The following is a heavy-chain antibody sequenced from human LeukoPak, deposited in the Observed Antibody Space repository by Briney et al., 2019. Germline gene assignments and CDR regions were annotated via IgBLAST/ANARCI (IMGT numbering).Heavy chain of an antibody. Sequence: GASVKVSCKASGGTFSSYAISWVRQAPGQGLEWMGRIIPILGIANYAQKFQSRVTITADKSTSTAYMELSSLRSEDTAVYYCASLLRYFDWSPASAFDIWGQGTMVTVSS. J-gene: IGHJ3*02. CDR3: ASLLRYFDWSPASAFDI. CDR2: IIPILGIA. V-gene: IGHV1-69*04. D-gene: IGHD3-9*01. CDR1: GGTFSSYA.